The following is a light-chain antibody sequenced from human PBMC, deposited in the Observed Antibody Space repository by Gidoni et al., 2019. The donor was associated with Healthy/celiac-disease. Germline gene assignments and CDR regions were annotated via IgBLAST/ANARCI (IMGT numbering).Light chain of an antibody. CDR1: QSLSSS. J-gene: IGKJ1*01. CDR2: AAS. CDR3: QQSYTSPWT. V-gene: IGKV1-39*01. Sequence: DIQLIKSPSSLSASVGDSFTITCRASQSLSSSLNWYQQKPGKAPKLLIYAASSLQSGVPSRCSSSVSGTDFTLTISSLQPEDFATYYCQQSYTSPWTFGQGTKVEI.